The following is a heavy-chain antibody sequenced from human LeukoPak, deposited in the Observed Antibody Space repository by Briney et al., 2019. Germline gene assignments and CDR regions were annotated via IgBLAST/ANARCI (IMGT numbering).Heavy chain of an antibody. CDR3: AKDPDYDILIGYYSSYYFDY. CDR2: ISGSGGST. D-gene: IGHD3-9*01. V-gene: IGHV3-23*01. Sequence: TGGSLRLSCAASGFTFSSYAMSWVRQAPGKGLEWVSAISGSGGSTYYADSVKGRFTISRDNSKNTLYLQMNSLRAEDTAVYYCAKDPDYDILIGYYSSYYFDYWGQGTLVTVSS. J-gene: IGHJ4*02. CDR1: GFTFSSYA.